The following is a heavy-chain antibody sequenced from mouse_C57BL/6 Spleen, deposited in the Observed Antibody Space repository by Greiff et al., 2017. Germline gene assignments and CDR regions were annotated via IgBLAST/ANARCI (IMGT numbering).Heavy chain of an antibody. V-gene: IGHV1-39*01. Sequence: EVKLQQSGPELVKPGASVKISCKASGYSFTDYNMNWVKQSNGKSLEWIGVINPNYGTTSYNQKFKGKATLTVDQSSSTAYMQLHSLTSEDSAVYYCATPRDYDAWFAYWGQGTLVTVSA. CDR2: INPNYGTT. D-gene: IGHD2-4*01. J-gene: IGHJ3*01. CDR1: GYSFTDYN. CDR3: ATPRDYDAWFAY.